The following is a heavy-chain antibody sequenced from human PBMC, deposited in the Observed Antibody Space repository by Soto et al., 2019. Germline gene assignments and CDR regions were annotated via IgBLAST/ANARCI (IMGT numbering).Heavy chain of an antibody. J-gene: IGHJ6*02. D-gene: IGHD6-19*01. CDR1: GFIFSSYS. Sequence: EVQLVESGGGLVQPGGSLRLSCAASGFIFSSYSMNWVRQAPGKGLEWVSYISSSSSTIYYADSVKGRFTISRDNAKNSLYLQMNSLRDEDTAVYYCAREGSGWREFYYYGMDVWGQGTTVTVSS. CDR3: AREGSGWREFYYYGMDV. CDR2: ISSSSSTI. V-gene: IGHV3-48*02.